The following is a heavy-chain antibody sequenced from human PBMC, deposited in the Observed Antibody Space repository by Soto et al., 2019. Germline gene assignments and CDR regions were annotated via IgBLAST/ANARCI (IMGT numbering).Heavy chain of an antibody. Sequence: QVQLVQSGAEVKKPGSSVKVSCKASGGTFSSYAISWVRQAPGQGLEWMGGIIPIFGTANYAQKFQGRVTITADEATSTAYMELSSLRSEDTAVYYCARVSLPRKRSSWPFDYWGQGTLVTVAS. V-gene: IGHV1-69*12. CDR3: ARVSLPRKRSSWPFDY. D-gene: IGHD6-13*01. CDR2: IIPIFGTA. J-gene: IGHJ4*02. CDR1: GGTFSSYA.